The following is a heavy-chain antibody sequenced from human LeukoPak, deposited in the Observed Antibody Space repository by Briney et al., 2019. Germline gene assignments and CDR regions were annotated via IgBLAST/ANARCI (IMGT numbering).Heavy chain of an antibody. CDR2: LSYRGDT. Sequence: PSETLSLTCTVPGVSIASRGFSWTWIRQPPGKGLEWIGCLSYRGDTYSKPSLKTRLTRSVDASKNQFSLKLTSVTAADTAVYYCARDFLVTSSPDAFDIWGQGTMVTVSS. CDR1: GVSIASRGFS. J-gene: IGHJ3*02. CDR3: ARDFLVTSSPDAFDI. D-gene: IGHD2-21*02. V-gene: IGHV4-31*03.